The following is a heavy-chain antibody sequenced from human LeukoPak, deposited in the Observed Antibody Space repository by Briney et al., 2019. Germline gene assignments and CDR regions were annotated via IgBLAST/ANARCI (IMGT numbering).Heavy chain of an antibody. CDR3: ARGPSGYHNT. Sequence: PGGSLRLSCVASGFTFSTYTMNWVRQAPGKGLEWVSSISSSSFFISYADSVKGRFTISRDNAKNSLYLQMKSLRAEDTAVYYCARGPSGYHNTGGQGTLVTVSS. J-gene: IGHJ4*02. CDR2: ISSSSFFI. D-gene: IGHD3-22*01. V-gene: IGHV3-21*01. CDR1: GFTFSTYT.